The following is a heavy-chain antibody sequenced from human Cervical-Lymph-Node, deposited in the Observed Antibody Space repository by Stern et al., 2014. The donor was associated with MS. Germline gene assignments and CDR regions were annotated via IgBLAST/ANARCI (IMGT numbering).Heavy chain of an antibody. D-gene: IGHD5-12*01. J-gene: IGHJ6*02. CDR1: DSTFTSHP. V-gene: IGHV1-18*01. CDR2: ISAFNRNT. CDR3: AISGSPRYHYSVDV. Sequence: QVQLVQSGAEVKKPGASVKVSCKASDSTFTSHPFTWVRQAPGQGLEWVGWISAFNRNTNYAQRRKSRVNLTTDTSTRTAYMELRSLRSDDSAVYFCAISGSPRYHYSVDVWGQGTTVTVSS.